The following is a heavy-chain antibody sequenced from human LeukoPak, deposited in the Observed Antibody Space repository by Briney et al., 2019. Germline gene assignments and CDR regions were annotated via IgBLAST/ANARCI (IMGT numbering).Heavy chain of an antibody. CDR3: AGVVRRYYYGMDV. CDR2: INHSGST. CDR1: GGSFSGYY. D-gene: IGHD4-11*01. J-gene: IGHJ6*02. Sequence: PSETLSLTCAVYGGSFSGYYWSWIRQPPGKGLEWIGEINHSGSTNYNPSLKSRVTISVDTSKNQFSLKLSSVTAADTAVYYCAGVVRRYYYGMDVWGQGTTVTVSS. V-gene: IGHV4-34*01.